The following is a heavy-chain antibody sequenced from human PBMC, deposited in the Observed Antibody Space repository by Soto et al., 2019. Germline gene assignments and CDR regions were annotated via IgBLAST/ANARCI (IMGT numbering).Heavy chain of an antibody. Sequence: PGGSLRLSCAASGFTFSSYAMHWVRQAPGKGLEWVAVISYDGSNKYYADSVKGRFTISRDNSKNTLYLQMNSLRAEDTAVYYCARDKSGAYDYYYYGMDVWGQGTTVTVSS. V-gene: IGHV3-30-3*01. CDR3: ARDKSGAYDYYYYGMDV. J-gene: IGHJ6*02. CDR1: GFTFSSYA. D-gene: IGHD3-16*01. CDR2: ISYDGSNK.